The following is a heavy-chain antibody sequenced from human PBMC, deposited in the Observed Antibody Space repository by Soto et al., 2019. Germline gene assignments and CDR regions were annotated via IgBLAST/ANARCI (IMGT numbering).Heavy chain of an antibody. Sequence: QVQLVQSGAEVKKPGSSVKVSCKASGGTFSTYTITWVRQAPGQGLEWMGRIIPIIGIINYAQKFQGRVTITADKFTGTAYLELTRLRSDDKAVYYCAGDPDSQYNDSHASSYPWGQGTLVTVSS. CDR3: AGDPDSQYNDSHASSYP. V-gene: IGHV1-69*08. CDR1: GGTFSTYT. CDR2: IIPIIGII. J-gene: IGHJ5*02. D-gene: IGHD3-22*01.